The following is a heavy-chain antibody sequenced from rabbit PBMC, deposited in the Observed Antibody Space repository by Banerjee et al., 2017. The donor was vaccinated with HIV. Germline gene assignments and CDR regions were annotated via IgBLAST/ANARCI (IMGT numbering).Heavy chain of an antibody. CDR2: VYTGSSGPT. CDR3: ARDLAGVIGWNFNL. J-gene: IGHJ4*01. D-gene: IGHD4-1*01. Sequence: QEQLEESGGDLVKPEGSLTLTCTASGFSFSNKYVMCWVRQAPGKGLEWIACVYTGSSGPTYYASWAKGRFTISKTSSTTVTLQMTSLTAADTATYFCARDLAGVIGWNFNLWGPGTLVT. V-gene: IGHV1S45*01. CDR1: GFSFSNKYV.